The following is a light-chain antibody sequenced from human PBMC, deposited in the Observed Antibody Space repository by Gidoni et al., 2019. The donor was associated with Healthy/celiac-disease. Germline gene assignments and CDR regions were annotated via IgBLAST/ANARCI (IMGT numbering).Light chain of an antibody. CDR3: QQSYSTGLT. CDR1: QSISSY. CDR2: AAS. J-gene: IGKJ4*01. Sequence: DIQMTQSPSSLSASVGDRVTITCRASQSISSYLNWYQQKPGKAPKLLNYAASSLQSGVPSRFSGSGSGTDFTLTISSLQPEDFATYYCQQSYSTGLTFGGGTKVEIK. V-gene: IGKV1-39*01.